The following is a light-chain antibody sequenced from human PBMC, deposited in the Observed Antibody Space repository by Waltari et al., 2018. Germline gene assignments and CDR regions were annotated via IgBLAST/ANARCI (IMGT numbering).Light chain of an antibody. Sequence: SCRASQSVGRSLAWYQQKPGQAPRLLIFDASNRATAIPERFSGSGSGTDFSLTISRLESEDFAVYYCQMYVRLPVTFGQGTKVEIK. CDR2: DAS. CDR3: QMYVRLPVT. J-gene: IGKJ1*01. V-gene: IGKV3-20*01. CDR1: QSVGRS.